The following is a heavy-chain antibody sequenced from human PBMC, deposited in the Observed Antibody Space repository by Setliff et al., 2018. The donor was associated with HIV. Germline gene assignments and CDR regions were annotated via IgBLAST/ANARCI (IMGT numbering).Heavy chain of an antibody. CDR2: INNSGTT. D-gene: IGHD2-2*01. Sequence: SETLSLTCAVFGGSFSAYYWNWIRQTPGKGLEWIGEINNSGTTNYNPSLNSRVTISVDTSNKRFSLTLRSATAADTALYYCARRERYCSGTTCYRYFQHWGQGTLVTVSS. J-gene: IGHJ1*01. CDR1: GGSFSAYY. CDR3: ARRERYCSGTTCYRYFQH. V-gene: IGHV4-34*01.